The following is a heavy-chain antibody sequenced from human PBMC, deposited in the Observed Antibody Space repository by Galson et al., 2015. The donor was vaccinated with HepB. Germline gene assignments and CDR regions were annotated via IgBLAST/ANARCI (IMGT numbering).Heavy chain of an antibody. D-gene: IGHD6-19*01. V-gene: IGHV1-18*01. CDR3: ARDATPVAVGALNWFEP. J-gene: IGHJ5*02. Sequence: SVKVSCKASGYTFAKYGISWVRRAPGQGLEWMGWIDIYNGDTKYAQRFQGRVTMTTDTSTSTAYMELRSLRSDDTAVYYCARDATPVAVGALNWFEPWGQGTLVTVSS. CDR2: IDIYNGDT. CDR1: GYTFAKYG.